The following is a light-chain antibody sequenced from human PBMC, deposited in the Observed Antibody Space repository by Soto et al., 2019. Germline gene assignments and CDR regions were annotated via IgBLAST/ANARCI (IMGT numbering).Light chain of an antibody. V-gene: IGKV1-12*01. Sequence: DIQMTQSPSSVSASVGDRVTITCRASQGISSWLAWYPQKPGKDPKLLIYAASSLQSGVPSRFSRSGSGTDFTLTVRSLQPVDFATHYFPQANTFPITFGQGTRLEIK. J-gene: IGKJ5*01. CDR1: QGISSW. CDR2: AAS. CDR3: PQANTFPIT.